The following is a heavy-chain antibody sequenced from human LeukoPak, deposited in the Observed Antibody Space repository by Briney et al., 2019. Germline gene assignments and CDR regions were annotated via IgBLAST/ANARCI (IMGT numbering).Heavy chain of an antibody. CDR3: ARAPYSSGLLDAFDI. Sequence: SETLSLTCTVSGGSISSYYWSWIRQPPGKGLEWIGYIYYSGSTNYNPSLKSRVTISVDTSKNQFSLKLSSVTAADTAVYYCARAPYSSGLLDAFDIWGQGTMVTVS. CDR1: GGSISSYY. D-gene: IGHD6-19*01. J-gene: IGHJ3*02. CDR2: IYYSGST. V-gene: IGHV4-59*01.